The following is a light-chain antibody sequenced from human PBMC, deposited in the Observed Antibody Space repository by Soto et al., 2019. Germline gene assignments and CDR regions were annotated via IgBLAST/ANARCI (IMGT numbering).Light chain of an antibody. J-gene: IGLJ3*02. V-gene: IGLV1-40*01. CDR2: GNN. Sequence: QSVLTQPPSVSGAPGQKVTMSCTRSSSNIGAAYDVHWYQHLPGTAPKLLIYGNNNRPSGVPDRFSGSKSGTSASLAITGLQAEDEADYYCQSYDSSLSGWVFGGGTKVTVL. CDR1: SSNIGAAYD. CDR3: QSYDSSLSGWV.